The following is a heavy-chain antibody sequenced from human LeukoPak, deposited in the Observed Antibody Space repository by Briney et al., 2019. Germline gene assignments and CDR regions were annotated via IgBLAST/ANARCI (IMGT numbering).Heavy chain of an antibody. CDR3: ARELYGDFLPGEY. D-gene: IGHD4-17*01. J-gene: IGHJ4*02. Sequence: ASVKVSCKTSGYNFLNYGVAWVRQAPGQGLEWIGWVSSHNNYANYAQRFQDRVTMTTDTSTSTAYMELRSLRSDDTALYFCARELYGDFLPGEYWGQGTLVTVSS. V-gene: IGHV1-18*01. CDR2: VSSHNNYA. CDR1: GYNFLNYG.